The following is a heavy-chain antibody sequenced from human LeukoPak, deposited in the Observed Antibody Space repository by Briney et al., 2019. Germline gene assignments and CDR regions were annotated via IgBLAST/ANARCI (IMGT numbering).Heavy chain of an antibody. J-gene: IGHJ4*02. D-gene: IGHD1-26*01. CDR2: INHSGSN. Sequence: LGTLSLSCAVYGVSFSGYYRSWIRQPPGKGLEWVWEINHSGSNNCNPSPENRVTISVETTKNQFPLKLSSVTGADTAVYYYSRRSQRTYYYYFDYWGKGTLVTVSS. V-gene: IGHV4-34*01. CDR3: SRRSQRTYYYYFDY. CDR1: GVSFSGYY.